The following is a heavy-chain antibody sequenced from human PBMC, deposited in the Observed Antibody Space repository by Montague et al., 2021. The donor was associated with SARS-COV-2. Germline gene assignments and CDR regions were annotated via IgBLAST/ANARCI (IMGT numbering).Heavy chain of an antibody. D-gene: IGHD1-26*01. Sequence: TLSLTCTVSGASISTGIYYWSWIRQPAGKGLEWIGRIRTTGHTDYNSSLESRVFMSVDTSTNQFSLSLTSVTPADTAVYFCARFGSGTLEFDLWGQGTLVTVSS. CDR3: ARFGSGTLEFDL. V-gene: IGHV4-61*02. J-gene: IGHJ4*02. CDR1: GASISTGIYY. CDR2: IRTTGHT.